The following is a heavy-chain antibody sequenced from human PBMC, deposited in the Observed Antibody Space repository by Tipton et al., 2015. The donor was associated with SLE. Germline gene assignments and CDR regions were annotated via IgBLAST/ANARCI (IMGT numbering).Heavy chain of an antibody. CDR3: ARVYTNAFDY. Sequence: TLSLTCAVYGGVLSGYQWTWIRQSPGKGLEWIGDINDSGGTYYNPSLNNRLTISIDTSKKHFSLRLTSVTTADTAVYFCARVYTNAFDYWGQGALDTISS. CDR1: GGVLSGYQ. D-gene: IGHD2-2*02. CDR2: INDSGGT. V-gene: IGHV4-34*01. J-gene: IGHJ4*02.